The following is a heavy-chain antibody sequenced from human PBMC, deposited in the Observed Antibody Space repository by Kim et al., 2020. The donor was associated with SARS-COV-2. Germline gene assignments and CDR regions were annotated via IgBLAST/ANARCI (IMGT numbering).Heavy chain of an antibody. Sequence: SETLSLTCDVSGGSISTSIYYWGWIRQPPGKGLEWIGNIYYDGSTYYNPSLKRRVTILVDTSNNQFSLKLSSVTAADTAFYYCVRDTGKPPPYAFDILG. V-gene: IGHV4-39*01. J-gene: IGHJ3*02. CDR3: VRDTGKPPPYAFDI. CDR2: IYYDGST. D-gene: IGHD1-1*01. CDR1: GGSISTSIYY.